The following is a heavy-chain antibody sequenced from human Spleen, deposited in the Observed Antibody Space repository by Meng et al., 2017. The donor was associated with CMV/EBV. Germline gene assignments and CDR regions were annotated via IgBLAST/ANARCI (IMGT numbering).Heavy chain of an antibody. J-gene: IGHJ4*02. CDR1: RITFSNYG. V-gene: IGHV3-30*02. CDR3: AKDRYSGFNVGRSPDS. D-gene: IGHD5-12*01. CDR2: IRYDGSNE. Sequence: GGSLRLSCAASRITFSNYGMHWVRQAPGKGLEWVAFIRYDGSNENYADSVKGRFTISRDNSKNTLYLQMNSLRAEDTAVYYCAKDRYSGFNVGRSPDSWGQGTLVTVSS.